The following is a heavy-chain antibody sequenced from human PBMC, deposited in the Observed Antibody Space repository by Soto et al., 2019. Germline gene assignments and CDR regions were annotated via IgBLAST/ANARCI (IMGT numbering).Heavy chain of an antibody. J-gene: IGHJ4*02. Sequence: VQLVESGGGLVQPGGSLRLSCAASGFTFSTYWMTWVRQAPGKGLEWVASIKEDGGAQFYVDFVKGRFTISRDNAKNSLFLQMNSLRAEDTAVFYCATEGFRGDGSGGSGRRNDYWGQGALVTVSS. CDR3: ATEGFRGDGSGGSGRRNDY. CDR1: GFTFSTYW. CDR2: IKEDGGAQ. V-gene: IGHV3-7*01. D-gene: IGHD3-10*01.